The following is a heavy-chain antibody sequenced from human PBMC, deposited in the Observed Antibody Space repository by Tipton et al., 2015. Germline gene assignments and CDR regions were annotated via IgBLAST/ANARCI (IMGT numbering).Heavy chain of an antibody. CDR2: ISGGGATT. CDR3: AKEEIAARPRNFHY. V-gene: IGHV3-23*01. Sequence: SLRLSCEASGFTFSSYAMSWVRQAPGKGLEWVSSISGGGATTFYADSVRGRFTISRDNSKNTLYLQINSLRVEDTAVYYCAKEEIAARPRNFHYWGQGALVTVSS. CDR1: GFTFSSYA. D-gene: IGHD6-6*01. J-gene: IGHJ4*02.